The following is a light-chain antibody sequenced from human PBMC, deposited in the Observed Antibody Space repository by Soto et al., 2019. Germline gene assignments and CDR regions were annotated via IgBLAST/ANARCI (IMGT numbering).Light chain of an antibody. CDR3: QQYNSYSRFT. CDR1: QSISSW. Sequence: DIQMTQSPSTLSASVGDRVTITCRARQSISSWLAWYQQKPGKAPKLLIYDASSFESGVPSRFSGSGSGTEFTLTISSLQPDDFATYYCQQYNSYSRFTFGPGTKVDIK. J-gene: IGKJ3*01. CDR2: DAS. V-gene: IGKV1-5*01.